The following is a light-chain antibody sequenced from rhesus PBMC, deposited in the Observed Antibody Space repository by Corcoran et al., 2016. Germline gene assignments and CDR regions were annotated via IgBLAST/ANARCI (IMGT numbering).Light chain of an antibody. V-gene: IGKV3S9*01. Sequence: EIVMTQSPATLSLSPGERATLSCRASQSVSSNVAWYQQKPEQAPRLLIYGASSRATGIPDRFSGSVAGTDCTLTISSLEPEDFAVYYCQHYYDNPYSFGQGTKVEIK. J-gene: IGKJ2*01. CDR1: QSVSSN. CDR3: QHYYDNPYS. CDR2: GAS.